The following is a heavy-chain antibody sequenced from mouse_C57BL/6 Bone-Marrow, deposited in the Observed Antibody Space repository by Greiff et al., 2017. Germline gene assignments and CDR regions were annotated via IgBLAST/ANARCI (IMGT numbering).Heavy chain of an antibody. CDR2: INPGSGGT. CDR3: ARNSYYAMDY. Sequence: VHLVESGAELVRPGTSVKVSCKASGYAFTNYLIEWVKQRPGQGLEWIGVINPGSGGTNYNEKFKGKATLTADKSSSTAYMQLSSLTSEDSAVYFCARNSYYAMDYWGQGTSVTVSS. V-gene: IGHV1-54*01. CDR1: GYAFTNYL. J-gene: IGHJ4*01.